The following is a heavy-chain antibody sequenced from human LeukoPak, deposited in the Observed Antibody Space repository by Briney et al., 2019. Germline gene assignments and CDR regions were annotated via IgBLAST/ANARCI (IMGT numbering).Heavy chain of an antibody. CDR3: ARIYSSGWYFDY. CDR2: IYYSGST. D-gene: IGHD6-19*01. V-gene: IGHV4-61*01. J-gene: IGHJ4*02. Sequence: SETLSLTCTVSGGSVSSGSYYWSWLRQPPGKGLEWIGYIYYSGSTYYNPSLKSRVTISVDTSKNQFSLKLSSVTAADTAVYYCARIYSSGWYFDYWGQGTLVTVSS. CDR1: GGSVSSGSYY.